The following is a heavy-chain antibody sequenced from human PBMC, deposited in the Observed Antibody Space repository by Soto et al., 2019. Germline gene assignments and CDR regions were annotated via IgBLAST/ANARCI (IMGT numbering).Heavy chain of an antibody. CDR3: ATLHFHYGDF. Sequence: PSETLSLTCTVSGGSVISSSYYWAWIRQPPGKGLEWIGTIHYSGSTYYNSSLKSRISISVATSKKELSLQLSSVTAADTAVYYCATLHFHYGDFWGQGAQVTGSS. V-gene: IGHV4-39*01. CDR2: IHYSGST. J-gene: IGHJ4*02. CDR1: GGSVISSSYY.